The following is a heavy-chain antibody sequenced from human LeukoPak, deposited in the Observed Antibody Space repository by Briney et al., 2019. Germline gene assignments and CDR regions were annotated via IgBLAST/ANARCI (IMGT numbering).Heavy chain of an antibody. CDR1: GFTFDDYA. CDR2: ISWNSGSI. CDR3: AKSSGDYYGMDV. J-gene: IGHJ6*02. V-gene: IGHV3-9*01. Sequence: GGSLRLSCAASGFTFDDYAMHWVRHAPGKGLEWVSGISWNSGSIGYADSVKGRFTISRDNAKNSLYLQMNSLRAEDTALYYCAKSSGDYYGMDVWGQGTTVTVSS. D-gene: IGHD3-10*01.